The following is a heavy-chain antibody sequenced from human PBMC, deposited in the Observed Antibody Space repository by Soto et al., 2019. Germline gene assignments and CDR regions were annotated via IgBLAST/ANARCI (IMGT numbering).Heavy chain of an antibody. CDR1: CCSISSITYY. V-gene: IGHV4-39*01. D-gene: IGHD4-17*01. J-gene: IGHJ6*03. Sequence: SGTLSLPCTVSCCSISSITYYLGWIRQPPGKGLEWIGSIYYSGSTDYNPSLKSRVTTSVDASKNQFSLKLSSATAADTAVYYCARLPRLPMYFYYYYMGVWGKGTTVTVSS. CDR2: IYYSGST. CDR3: ARLPRLPMYFYYYYMGV.